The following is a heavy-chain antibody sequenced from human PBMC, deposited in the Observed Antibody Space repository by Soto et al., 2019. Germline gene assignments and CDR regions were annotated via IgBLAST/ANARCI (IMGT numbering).Heavy chain of an antibody. CDR3: ARDGVYCSSTSCYGYYYMDV. J-gene: IGHJ6*03. Sequence: QVQLVQSGAEVKKPGASVKVSCKASGYTFTSYALHWVRQAPGQKLEWMGWSNAGSGNTKYSQKFQGRVTTTRDTSASTAYMELGSLRSEDTAVYYCARDGVYCSSTSCYGYYYMDVWGKGTTVTVSS. CDR2: SNAGSGNT. V-gene: IGHV1-3*01. D-gene: IGHD2-2*01. CDR1: GYTFTSYA.